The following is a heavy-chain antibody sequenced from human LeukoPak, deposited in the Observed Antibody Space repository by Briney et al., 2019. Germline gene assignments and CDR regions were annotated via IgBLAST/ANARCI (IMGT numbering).Heavy chain of an antibody. CDR1: GGSISSYY. J-gene: IGHJ3*02. Sequence: SETLSLTCTVSGGSISSYYWSWIRQPPGKGLEWIGEINHSGSTNYNPSLKSRVTISVDTSKNQFSLKLSSVTAADTAVYYCARDGAYGGDGDAFDIWGQGTMVTVSS. D-gene: IGHD4-23*01. CDR2: INHSGST. V-gene: IGHV4-34*01. CDR3: ARDGAYGGDGDAFDI.